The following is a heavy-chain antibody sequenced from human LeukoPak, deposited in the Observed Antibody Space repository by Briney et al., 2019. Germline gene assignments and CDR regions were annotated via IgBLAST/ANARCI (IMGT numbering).Heavy chain of an antibody. Sequence: SQTLSLTCTVSGGSISSGDYYWSWIRQPPGKGLEWIGYIYCSGSTYYNPSLKSRVTISVDTSKNQFSLKLSSVTAADTAVYYCARDDPQYWFDPWGQGTLVTVSS. D-gene: IGHD3-3*01. V-gene: IGHV4-30-4*08. CDR3: ARDDPQYWFDP. CDR1: GGSISSGDYY. J-gene: IGHJ5*02. CDR2: IYCSGST.